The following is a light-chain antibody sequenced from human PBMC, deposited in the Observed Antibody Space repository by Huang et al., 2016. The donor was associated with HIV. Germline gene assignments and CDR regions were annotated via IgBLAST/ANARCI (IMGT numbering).Light chain of an antibody. CDR3: QQYDSSPWT. CDR2: GAS. V-gene: IGKV3-20*01. J-gene: IGKJ1*01. Sequence: EIVLTQSPGTLSLSPGERATLSCRASQSVSSSDLAWYQQKPGQAPRRLFYGASSRATGIPDRFSGSGSGTDFTLTISRLEPEEFAVYYCQQYDSSPWTFGQGTKVEIK. CDR1: QSVSSSD.